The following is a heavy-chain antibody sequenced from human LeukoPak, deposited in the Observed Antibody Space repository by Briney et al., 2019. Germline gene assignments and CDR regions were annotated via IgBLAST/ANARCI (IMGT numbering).Heavy chain of an antibody. CDR2: ISSRSSAI. J-gene: IGHJ5*02. V-gene: IGHV3-11*04. Sequence: GGSLRLSCAASGFTFSDYYMSWIRQAPGKGLEWVSYISSRSSAIYYADSVKGRFTISRDNAENSLFLQMNSLRAEDTAVYYCAKDTLLGYCSSTSCPTNWFDPWGQGTLVTVSS. CDR3: AKDTLLGYCSSTSCPTNWFDP. CDR1: GFTFSDYY. D-gene: IGHD2-2*01.